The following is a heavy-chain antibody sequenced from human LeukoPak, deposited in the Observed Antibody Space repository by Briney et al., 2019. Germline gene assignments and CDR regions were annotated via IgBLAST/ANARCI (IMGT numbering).Heavy chain of an antibody. CDR1: GFSFTSYW. D-gene: IGHD3-10*01. V-gene: IGHV5-10-1*01. CDR2: IDPSDSYT. CDR3: ARQEGGTMVRGPPLSWFDP. J-gene: IGHJ5*02. Sequence: GESLKISCKGSGFSFTSYWISWVRQMPGKGLEWMGRIDPSDSYTNYSPSFQGHVTISADKSISTAYLQWSSLKASDTAMYYCARQEGGTMVRGPPLSWFDPWGQGTLVTVSS.